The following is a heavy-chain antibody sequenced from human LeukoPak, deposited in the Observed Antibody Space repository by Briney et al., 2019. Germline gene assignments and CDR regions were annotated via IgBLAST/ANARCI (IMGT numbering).Heavy chain of an antibody. Sequence: GGSLRLSCAASGFTVSSNYMSWVRQAPGKGLEWVSVICSGGSRYYADSVKGGLTISRDNSKNTLYLQMNSLRAEDTAVYYCARKQLPDYWGQGTLVTVSS. J-gene: IGHJ4*02. V-gene: IGHV3-53*01. D-gene: IGHD6-13*01. CDR2: ICSGGSR. CDR1: GFTVSSNY. CDR3: ARKQLPDY.